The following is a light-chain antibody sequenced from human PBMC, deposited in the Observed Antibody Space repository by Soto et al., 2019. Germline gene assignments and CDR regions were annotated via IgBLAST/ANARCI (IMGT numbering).Light chain of an antibody. Sequence: QSALTQPASVSGSPGQSITISCTGTSSDVGGYNYVSWYQQHPGKAPKLMIYEVSKRPSGVSNRFSGSKSGNTASLPISGLQAEDEADYYCSSYTSGSTWVFGGGTKLTVL. CDR2: EVS. J-gene: IGLJ3*02. V-gene: IGLV2-14*01. CDR1: SSDVGGYNY. CDR3: SSYTSGSTWV.